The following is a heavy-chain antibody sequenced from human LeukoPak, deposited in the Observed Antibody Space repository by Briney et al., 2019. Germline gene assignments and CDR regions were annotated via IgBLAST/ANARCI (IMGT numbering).Heavy chain of an antibody. CDR3: AKDAVYGSGSVDY. V-gene: IGHV3-74*01. J-gene: IGHJ4*02. Sequence: PGGSLRLSCAASGFTFSNCWMHWVRQAPGKGLVWVSRIKPDGSGTSYVDSVKGRFTISRDNAKSTLYLQMNSLGAEDTAVYYCAKDAVYGSGSVDYWGQGALVTVSS. D-gene: IGHD3-10*01. CDR1: GFTFSNCW. CDR2: IKPDGSGT.